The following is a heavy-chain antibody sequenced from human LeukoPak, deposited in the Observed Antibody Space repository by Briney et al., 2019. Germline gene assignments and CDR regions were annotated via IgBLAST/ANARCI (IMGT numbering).Heavy chain of an antibody. CDR2: IYTSGST. D-gene: IGHD6-13*01. Sequence: SQTLSRTCTVSGGSISSGSYYWSWIRQPAGKGLEWIGRIYTSGSTNYNPSLKSRVTISVDTSKNQFSLKLSSVTAADTAVYYCARVPAAGTRAFDIWGQGTMVTVSS. CDR1: GGSISSGSYY. CDR3: ARVPAAGTRAFDI. V-gene: IGHV4-61*02. J-gene: IGHJ3*02.